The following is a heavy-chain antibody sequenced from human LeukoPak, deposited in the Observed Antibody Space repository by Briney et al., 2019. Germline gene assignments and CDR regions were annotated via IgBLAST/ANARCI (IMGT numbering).Heavy chain of an antibody. J-gene: IGHJ4*02. V-gene: IGHV4-59*08. Sequence: SETLSLTCTVSGGSISGYYWSWTRQPPGKGLECIGYIYYSGSTNYNPSLKSRVTISVDTSRNQFSLKLTSVTAADTAVYYCAKVSDRDSSGYYWGFEYWGQGTLVTVSS. CDR1: GGSISGYY. CDR3: AKVSDRDSSGYYWGFEY. CDR2: IYYSGST. D-gene: IGHD3-22*01.